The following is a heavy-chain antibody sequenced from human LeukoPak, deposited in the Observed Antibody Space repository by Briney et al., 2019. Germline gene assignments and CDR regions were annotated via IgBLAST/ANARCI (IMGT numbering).Heavy chain of an antibody. V-gene: IGHV3-23*01. Sequence: GGSLRLSCAASGFTFSSYSMNWVRQAPGKGLEWVSAISGSGGSTYYADSVKGRFTISRDNSKNTLYLQMNSLRAEDTAVYYCAKGGSMVRGLYYFDYWGQGTLVTVSS. J-gene: IGHJ4*02. D-gene: IGHD3-10*01. CDR2: ISGSGGST. CDR3: AKGGSMVRGLYYFDY. CDR1: GFTFSSYS.